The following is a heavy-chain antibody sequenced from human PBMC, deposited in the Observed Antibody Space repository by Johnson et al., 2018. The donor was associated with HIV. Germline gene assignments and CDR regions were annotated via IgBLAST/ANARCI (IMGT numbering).Heavy chain of an antibody. D-gene: IGHD6-19*01. J-gene: IGHJ3*02. Sequence: VQLLESGGGLVQPGRSLRLSCAASGFTFDDYAMHWVRQAPGKGLEWVSGLSWYSGSIGYADSVMGRFTISSDTAKNSLYLQMNSLRAEDTALYYCAKASRGYLRQWLVRGSSAFDIWGQGTMVTVSS. CDR2: LSWYSGSI. CDR3: AKASRGYLRQWLVRGSSAFDI. V-gene: IGHV3-9*01. CDR1: GFTFDDYA.